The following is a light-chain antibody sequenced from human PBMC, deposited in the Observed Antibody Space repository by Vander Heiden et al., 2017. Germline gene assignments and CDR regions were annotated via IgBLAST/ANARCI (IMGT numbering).Light chain of an antibody. V-gene: IGKV4-1*01. CDR2: WAS. Sequence: DIVMTQSPDSLAVSLGERATINCKSSQSVLYSSNNKNYLAWYQQKPGQPPKLLIYWASTRESGVPDRFSGSGSGTDFTLTISSLQAEDVAVYYCQQYSSWYTFGQGTKLEIK. CDR1: QSVLYSSNNKNY. CDR3: QQYSSWYT. J-gene: IGKJ2*01.